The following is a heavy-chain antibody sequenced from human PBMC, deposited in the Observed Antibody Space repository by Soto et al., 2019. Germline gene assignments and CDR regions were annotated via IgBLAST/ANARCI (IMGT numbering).Heavy chain of an antibody. J-gene: IGHJ4*02. Sequence: PSETLSLTCAVSGYSISSGYYWGWIRQPPGKGLEWIGSIYHSGSTYYNPSLKSRVTISVGTSKNQFSLKLSSVTAADTAVYYSARDLIPRSAWAVVGVTDYWGQGTLVTVSS. V-gene: IGHV4-38-2*02. D-gene: IGHD2-15*01. CDR1: GYSISSGYY. CDR3: ARDLIPRSAWAVVGVTDY. CDR2: IYHSGST.